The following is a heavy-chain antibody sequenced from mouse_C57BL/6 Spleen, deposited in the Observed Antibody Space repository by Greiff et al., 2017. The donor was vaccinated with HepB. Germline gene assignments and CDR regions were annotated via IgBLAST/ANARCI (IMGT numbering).Heavy chain of an antibody. CDR3: ARSGTYFDY. CDR2: ISSGSSTI. V-gene: IGHV5-17*01. Sequence: DVHLVESGGGLVKPGGSLKLSCAASGFTFSDYGMHWVRQAPEKGLEWVAYISSGSSTIYYADTVKGRFTISRDNAKNTLFLQITSLRSEDTAMYYCARSGTYFDYWGQGTTLTVSS. CDR1: GFTFSDYG. J-gene: IGHJ2*01. D-gene: IGHD4-1*01.